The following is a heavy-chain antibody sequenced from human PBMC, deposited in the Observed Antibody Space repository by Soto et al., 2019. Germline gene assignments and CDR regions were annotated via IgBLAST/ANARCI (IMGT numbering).Heavy chain of an antibody. J-gene: IGHJ4*02. D-gene: IGHD5-18*01. CDR2: ISPKSGGT. V-gene: IGHV1-2*02. Sequence: GASVKVSCKASGYTFSDYYLHWLRQAPGQGLEWMGWISPKSGGTHYAPKFEGRVTLTTDTSISTAFMELSRLTSDDTAVYYCARGPRTQLWFPNVYWGQGTLVTLL. CDR1: GYTFSDYY. CDR3: ARGPRTQLWFPNVY.